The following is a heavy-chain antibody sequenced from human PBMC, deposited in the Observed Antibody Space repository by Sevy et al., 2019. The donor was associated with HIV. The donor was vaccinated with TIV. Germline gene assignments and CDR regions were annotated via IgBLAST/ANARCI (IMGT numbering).Heavy chain of an antibody. J-gene: IGHJ6*02. D-gene: IGHD2-2*01. V-gene: IGHV4-4*07. CDR2: IYTSGST. Sequence: SETLSLTCTVSGGSISSYYWSWIRQPAGKGLEWIGRIYTSGSTNYNPSLKSRVTMSVDTSKNQFSLKLSSVTAADTAVYYCARVWRSTSCYRSLSRDAYGMDVWGQGTTVTVSS. CDR1: GGSISSYY. CDR3: ARVWRSTSCYRSLSRDAYGMDV.